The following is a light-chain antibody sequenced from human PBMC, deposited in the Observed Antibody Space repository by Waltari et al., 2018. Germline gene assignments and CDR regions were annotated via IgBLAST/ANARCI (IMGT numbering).Light chain of an antibody. V-gene: IGKV4-1*01. J-gene: IGKJ4*01. CDR2: WAS. CDR3: QQYYSSVT. Sequence: DIVMTQSPDSLAVSLGERATINCKSSQTVLYSSNNKNNLAWYQQKPGQPPKLLIYWASTRESGVPDRFSGSGSGTHFTLTISSLQAEDVAVYYCQQYYSSVTFGGGTKVEIK. CDR1: QTVLYSSNNKNN.